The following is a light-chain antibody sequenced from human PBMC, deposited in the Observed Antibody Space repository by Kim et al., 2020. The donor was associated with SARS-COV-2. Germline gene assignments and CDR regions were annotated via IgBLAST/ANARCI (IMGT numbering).Light chain of an antibody. CDR3: AAWDDSLNGVV. CDR2: DNN. Sequence: GPRVTIPGSVSPSTIGGNSVHWYRQLSGAAPKLLTYDNNRRPSGVPDRFSGSKSGSSASRAISGVQSDDEADYHCAAWDDSLNGVVFGGGTQLTVL. J-gene: IGLJ2*01. CDR1: PSTIGGNS. V-gene: IGLV1-44*01.